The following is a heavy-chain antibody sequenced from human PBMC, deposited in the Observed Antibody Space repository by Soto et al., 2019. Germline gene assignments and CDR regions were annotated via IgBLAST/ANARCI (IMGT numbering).Heavy chain of an antibody. Sequence: PGGSLRLSCEASGFSFNSFFMHWVRQGPGKGLEWVSRISNDGTAASYADSVQGRFTVPRDNSKTTVYLQMNRLRPEDTAVYFCGRDQDSRGYSVFNLWGQGTQVTGSS. J-gene: IGHJ4*02. V-gene: IGHV3-74*01. CDR3: GRDQDSRGYSVFNL. CDR1: GFSFNSFF. CDR2: ISNDGTAA. D-gene: IGHD3-22*01.